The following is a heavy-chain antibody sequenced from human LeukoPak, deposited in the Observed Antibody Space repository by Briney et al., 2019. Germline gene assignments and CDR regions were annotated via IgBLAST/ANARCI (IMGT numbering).Heavy chain of an antibody. CDR2: ISYDGSNK. CDR1: TGTSRDSW. J-gene: IGHJ4*02. V-gene: IGHV3-30*18. D-gene: IGHD3-10*01. Sequence: GGSLRLSCAASTGTSRDSWMHWVRQAPGKGLEWVAVISYDGSNKYYADSVKGRFTISRDNSKNTLYLQMNSLRAEDTAVYYCAKDHAGSPGDYWGQGTLVTVSS. CDR3: AKDHAGSPGDY.